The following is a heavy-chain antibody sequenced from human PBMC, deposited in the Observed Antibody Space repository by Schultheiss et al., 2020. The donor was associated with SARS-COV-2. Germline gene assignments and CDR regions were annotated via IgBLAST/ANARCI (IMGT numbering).Heavy chain of an antibody. V-gene: IGHV3-48*04. D-gene: IGHD3-22*01. CDR3: ARARDSYYDSSGYYLDY. Sequence: GGSLRLSCAASGFTFSSYSMNWVRQAPGKGLEWVSYISSSGSTIYYADSVKGRFTISRDNAKNSLYLQMNSLRAEDTAVYYCARARDSYYDSSGYYLDYWGQGTLVTVSS. CDR2: ISSSGSTI. J-gene: IGHJ4*02. CDR1: GFTFSSYS.